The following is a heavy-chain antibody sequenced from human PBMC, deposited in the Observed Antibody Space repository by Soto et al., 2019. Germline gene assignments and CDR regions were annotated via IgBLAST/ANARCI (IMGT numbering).Heavy chain of an antibody. CDR2: INHSGST. V-gene: IGHV4-34*01. CDR1: GGSFSGYY. CDR3: ARIGVVVVAATLSTNPHAEYFQH. Sequence: QVQLQQWGAGLLKPSETLSLTCAVYGGSFSGYYWSWIRQPPGKGLEWIGEINHSGSTNYNPSLKSRVTISVDTAKNQFALKLSSVTAADTAVYYCARIGVVVVAATLSTNPHAEYFQHWGQGTLVTVSS. D-gene: IGHD2-15*01. J-gene: IGHJ1*01.